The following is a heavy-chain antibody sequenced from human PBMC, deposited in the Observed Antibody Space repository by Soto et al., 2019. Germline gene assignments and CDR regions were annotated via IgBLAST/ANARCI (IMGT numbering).Heavy chain of an antibody. Sequence: SETLSLTCAVSGYSISSRTWWGWIRQPPGKGLEWIGYIYYSGSTYYNASLKSRVTMSVDTSKNQFSLKLSSVTAVDTAVYYCARTLQDYGMDVWGQGTTVT. V-gene: IGHV4-28*01. CDR3: ARTLQDYGMDV. J-gene: IGHJ6*02. CDR1: GYSISSRTW. CDR2: IYYSGST.